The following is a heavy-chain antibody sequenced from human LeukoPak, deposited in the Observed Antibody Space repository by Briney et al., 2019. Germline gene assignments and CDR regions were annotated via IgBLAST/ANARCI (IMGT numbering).Heavy chain of an antibody. CDR3: ARGSDCTNGVCYTSNWFDP. Sequence: PSQTLSLTCTVSGGSISSGDYYWSRIRQPPGKGLEWIGYIYYSGSTYYNPSLKSRVTISVDTSKNQFSLKLSSVTAADTAVYYCARGSDCTNGVCYTSNWFDPWGQGTLVTVSS. CDR1: GGSISSGDYY. CDR2: IYYSGST. V-gene: IGHV4-30-4*01. J-gene: IGHJ5*02. D-gene: IGHD2-8*01.